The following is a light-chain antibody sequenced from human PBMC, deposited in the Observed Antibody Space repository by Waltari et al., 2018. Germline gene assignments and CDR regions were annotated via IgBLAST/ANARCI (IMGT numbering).Light chain of an antibody. V-gene: IGKV1-5*01. Sequence: DIQMTQSPSTLSASVGDRVTITCRASQSISSWLAWYQQKPGKAPKLLIYDASTLESGVPSSFSGSGSGTEFTLTISSLQPDDFATYYCQHHNSYPWTFGQGTKVEIK. CDR2: DAS. J-gene: IGKJ1*01. CDR1: QSISSW. CDR3: QHHNSYPWT.